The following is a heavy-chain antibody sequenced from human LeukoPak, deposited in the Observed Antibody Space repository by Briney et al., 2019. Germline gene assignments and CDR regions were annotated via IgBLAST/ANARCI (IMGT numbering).Heavy chain of an antibody. D-gene: IGHD3-22*01. V-gene: IGHV1-8*03. CDR2: MNPNSGNT. CDR3: ARGHPYDSSGYVDY. CDR1: GYTFTSYD. Sequence: GASVKVSCKASGYTFTSYDINWVRQAPGQGLEWMGWMNPNSGNTGYAQKFQGRVTITRNTSISTAYMELSSLRSEDTAVYYCARGHPYDSSGYVDYWGQGTLVTVSS. J-gene: IGHJ4*02.